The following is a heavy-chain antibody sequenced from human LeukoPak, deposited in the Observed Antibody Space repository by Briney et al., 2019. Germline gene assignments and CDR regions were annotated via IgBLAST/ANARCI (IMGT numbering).Heavy chain of an antibody. J-gene: IGHJ4*02. D-gene: IGHD6-13*01. CDR1: GGSISSSSYY. CDR3: ARQALVPGPFYFDY. CDR2: IYYSGST. V-gene: IGHV4-39*01. Sequence: SETLSLTCTVSGGSISSSSYYWGWIRQPPGKGLEWIGSIYYSGSTYYNPSLKSRVTISVDTSKNQFSLKLSSVTAADTAVYYCARQALVPGPFYFDYWGQGTLVTVSS.